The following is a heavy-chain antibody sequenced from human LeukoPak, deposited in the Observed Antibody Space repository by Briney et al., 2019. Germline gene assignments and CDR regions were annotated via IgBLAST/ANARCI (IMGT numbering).Heavy chain of an antibody. V-gene: IGHV4-30-4*08. CDR1: GGSISSGDYY. J-gene: IGHJ6*03. D-gene: IGHD2-15*01. CDR2: IYYSGST. Sequence: TLSLTCTVSGGSISSGDYYWSWIRQPPGKGLEWIGYIYYSGSTYYNPSLKSRVTISVDTSKNQFSLKLSSVTAADTAVYYCARDPQTSYCSGGSCYPDYYCMDVWGKGTTVTVSS. CDR3: ARDPQTSYCSGGSCYPDYYCMDV.